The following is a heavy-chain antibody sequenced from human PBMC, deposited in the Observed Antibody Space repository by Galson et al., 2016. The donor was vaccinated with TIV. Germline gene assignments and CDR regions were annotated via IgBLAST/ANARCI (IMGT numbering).Heavy chain of an antibody. CDR3: ARILESYYFDS. J-gene: IGHJ4*02. Sequence: SLRLSCADAGFTFSSFPMHWVRQAPGKGLEWVAVISYDGNNKFYADSVRGRFTISRDNSKNTLHLQMDSLRVEDTAFYYCARILESYYFDSWGQGTLVTVSS. CDR1: GFTFSSFP. CDR2: ISYDGNNK. D-gene: IGHD5-24*01. V-gene: IGHV3-30-3*01.